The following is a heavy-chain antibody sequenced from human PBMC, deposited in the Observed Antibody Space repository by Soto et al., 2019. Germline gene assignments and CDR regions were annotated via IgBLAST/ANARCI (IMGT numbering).Heavy chain of an antibody. CDR3: ARARYGTRAEEAGFDY. V-gene: IGHV4-30-2*01. CDR2: IYHSGST. J-gene: IGHJ4*02. Sequence: PSETLSLTCAVSGGSISSGGYSWSWIRQPPGKGLEWIGYIYHSGSTYYNPSLKSRVTISVDRSKNQFSLKLSSVTAADTAVYYCARARYGTRAEEAGFDYWGQGTLVTVSS. CDR1: GGSISSGGYS. D-gene: IGHD1-7*01.